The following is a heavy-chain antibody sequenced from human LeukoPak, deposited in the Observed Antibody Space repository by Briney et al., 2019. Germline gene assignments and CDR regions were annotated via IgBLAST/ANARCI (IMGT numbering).Heavy chain of an antibody. CDR1: GGSFSGYY. CDR3: ARDLEEYYYYGMDV. D-gene: IGHD5-24*01. Sequence: SETLSLTCAVYGGSFSGYYWSWIRQPPGKGLEWIGEINHSGSTNYNPSLKSRVTISVDTSKNQFSLKLSSVTAADTAVYYCARDLEEYYYYGMDVWGQGTTVTVSS. J-gene: IGHJ6*02. V-gene: IGHV4-34*01. CDR2: INHSGST.